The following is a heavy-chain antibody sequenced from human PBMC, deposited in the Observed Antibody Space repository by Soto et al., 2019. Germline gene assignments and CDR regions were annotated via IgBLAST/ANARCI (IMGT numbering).Heavy chain of an antibody. CDR3: VRYCSSTLCNGVATRTFDY. D-gene: IGHD2-2*01. Sequence: EVQLVESGGALVQPGGSLRLSCAASRFTFSTYEMHWLRQAPGKGLEWVSYISSGGDTVHYADSVKVRFTISRDNTRNSLYLQMTSLRDEDTALYYCVRYCSSTLCNGVATRTFDYWGQGTLVTVSS. J-gene: IGHJ4*02. CDR2: ISSGGDTV. V-gene: IGHV3-48*03. CDR1: RFTFSTYE.